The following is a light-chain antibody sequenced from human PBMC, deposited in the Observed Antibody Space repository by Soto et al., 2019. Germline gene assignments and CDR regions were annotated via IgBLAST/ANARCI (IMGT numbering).Light chain of an antibody. CDR2: GAS. CDR1: QSVSSI. CDR3: QQCNNWPLT. V-gene: IGKV3-15*01. J-gene: IGKJ1*01. Sequence: EIVMTQSPATLSVSPGERATLSCRASQSVSSILAWYQQKPGQAPRLLIYGASTRATGIPARFSGSGSGTEFTLTISSLQSEDFAVYYCQQCNNWPLTFGQGTRVEIK.